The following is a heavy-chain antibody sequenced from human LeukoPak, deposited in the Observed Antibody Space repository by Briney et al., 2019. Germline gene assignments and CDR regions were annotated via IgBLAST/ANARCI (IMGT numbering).Heavy chain of an antibody. J-gene: IGHJ4*02. V-gene: IGHV3-30*18. CDR2: ISYDGSDK. Sequence: GGSLRLSCAASGFTFSSYGMHWVRQAPGKGLEWVAVISYDGSDKYSADSVKGRFTISRDNSRNTLYLQMNSLRAEDTAVYYCAKNAHYQGYSYGGIDYWGQGTLVTVSS. CDR3: AKNAHYQGYSYGGIDY. CDR1: GFTFSSYG. D-gene: IGHD5-18*01.